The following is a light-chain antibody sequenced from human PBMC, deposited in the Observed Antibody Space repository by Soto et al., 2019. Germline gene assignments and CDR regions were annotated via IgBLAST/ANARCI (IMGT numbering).Light chain of an antibody. CDR1: SGHSSYA. Sequence: QLVLTQSRSASASLGASVKLTCTRTSGHSSYAISGHQQQPEKGPRYLMMLNSDGSHSKGDGIPDRFSGSSAGAARYLTIARRHSEDEADYYCPNGGTGIPWVFGGGTKLTVL. V-gene: IGLV4-69*01. CDR2: LNSDGSH. J-gene: IGLJ3*02. CDR3: PNGGTGIPWV.